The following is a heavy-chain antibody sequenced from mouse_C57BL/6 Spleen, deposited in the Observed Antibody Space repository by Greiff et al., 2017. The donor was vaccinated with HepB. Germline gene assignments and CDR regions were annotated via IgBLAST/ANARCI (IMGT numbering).Heavy chain of an antibody. CDR3: ARKGDVIDY. Sequence: QVQLQQPGAELVKPGASVKLSCKASGYTFTSYWMHWVKQRPGQGLEWIGMIHPKSGSTNYNEKFKSKATLTVDKSSSTAYMKLNSLTSEDSAVYYCARKGDVIDYWGQGTTLTVSS. V-gene: IGHV1-64*01. CDR1: GYTFTSYW. J-gene: IGHJ2*01. D-gene: IGHD3-3*01. CDR2: IHPKSGST.